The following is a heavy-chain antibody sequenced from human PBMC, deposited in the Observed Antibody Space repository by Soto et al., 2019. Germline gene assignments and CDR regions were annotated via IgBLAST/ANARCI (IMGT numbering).Heavy chain of an antibody. D-gene: IGHD2-2*01. J-gene: IGHJ5*02. CDR2: INPSGGST. CDR1: GGTFSSYA. V-gene: IGHV1-46*01. Sequence: ASVKVSCKASGGTFSSYAISWVRQAPGQGLEWMGIINPSGGSTSYAQKFQGRVTMTRDTSTSTVYMELSSLRSEDTAVYYCARDLGYCISTSCYLSGNWFDPWGQGTLVTVSS. CDR3: ARDLGYCISTSCYLSGNWFDP.